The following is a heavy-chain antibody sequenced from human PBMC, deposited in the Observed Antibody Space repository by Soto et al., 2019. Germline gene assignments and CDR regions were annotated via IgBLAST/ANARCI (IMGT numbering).Heavy chain of an antibody. CDR3: VGDGGYYGAGSYFDP. Sequence: QVQLVESGGGVVQPGRSLRLCCAASGFTFSSYGMHWVRQAPGEGLEWVAVIWYDGSNKYYADSVKGRFTISRDNSKNTLCVEMNSLRAEDTAVYYCVGDGGYYGAGSYFDPWGQGSLVTVSS. CDR2: IWYDGSNK. V-gene: IGHV3-33*01. CDR1: GFTFSSYG. D-gene: IGHD3-10*01. J-gene: IGHJ5*02.